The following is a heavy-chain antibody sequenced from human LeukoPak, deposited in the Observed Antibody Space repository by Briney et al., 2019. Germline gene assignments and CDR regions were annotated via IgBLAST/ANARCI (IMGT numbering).Heavy chain of an antibody. CDR3: ARGRSNYYGMDV. V-gene: IGHV4-61*01. Sequence: SETLSLTCTVSGGSVSSGSYYWSWIRQPPGKGLEWIGYIYYSGSTNFNPSLKSRVTMSVDTSKNLFSLKVSSVTAADTAVYYCARGRSNYYGMDVWGQGTTVTVSS. CDR1: GGSVSSGSYY. J-gene: IGHJ6*02. CDR2: IYYSGST. D-gene: IGHD1-26*01.